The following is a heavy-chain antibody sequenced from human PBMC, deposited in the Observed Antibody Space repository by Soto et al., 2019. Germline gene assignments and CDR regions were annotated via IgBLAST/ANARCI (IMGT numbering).Heavy chain of an antibody. D-gene: IGHD6-6*01. J-gene: IGHJ6*02. CDR2: IYPGDSDT. V-gene: IGHV5-51*01. CDR3: ARYSSSSVGYYYGMDV. Sequence: PGESLKISCKGSGYSFTSYWIGWVRQMPGKGLEWMGIIYPGDSDTRYSPSFQGQVTISADKSISTAYLQWSSLKASDTAMYYCARYSSSSVGYYYGMDVWGQGTTVTVSS. CDR1: GYSFTSYW.